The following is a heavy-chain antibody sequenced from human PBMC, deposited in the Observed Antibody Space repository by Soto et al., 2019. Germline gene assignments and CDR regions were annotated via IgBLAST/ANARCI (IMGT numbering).Heavy chain of an antibody. CDR1: GYSFTSYW. J-gene: IGHJ6*02. CDR2: IDPSDSYT. V-gene: IGHV5-10-1*01. CDR3: ARRTGDSSGWNVYYRMDV. D-gene: IGHD6-19*01. Sequence: TGEYLKISCKGSGYSFTSYWISWVRQMPGKGLEWMGRIDPSDSYTNYSPSFQGHVTISADKSISTAYLQWSSLKASDTAMYYCARRTGDSSGWNVYYRMDVWGQGTTVTVCS.